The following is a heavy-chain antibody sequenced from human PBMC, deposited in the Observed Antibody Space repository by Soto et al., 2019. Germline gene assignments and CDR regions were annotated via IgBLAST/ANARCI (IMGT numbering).Heavy chain of an antibody. V-gene: IGHV3-30*03. CDR3: ATGYEQQLVFNSPNAYSYYGMDV. CDR2: ISYDGSNK. D-gene: IGHD6-13*01. Sequence: GGSLRLSCADSGFTFSSYGMHWVRQAPGKGLEWVAVISYDGSNKYYSASVKGRFTISRDNSKNTLYLQMNSLRAEDTAVYYCATGYEQQLVFNSPNAYSYYGMDVWGQGTTVTVSS. J-gene: IGHJ6*02. CDR1: GFTFSSYG.